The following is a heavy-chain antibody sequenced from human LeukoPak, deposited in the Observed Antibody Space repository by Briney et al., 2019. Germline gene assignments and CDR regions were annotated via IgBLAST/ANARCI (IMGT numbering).Heavy chain of an antibody. V-gene: IGHV4-59*01. CDR3: ARAPYYDSSGYPTSYFDL. D-gene: IGHD3-22*01. CDR2: IYYSGST. J-gene: IGHJ2*01. Sequence: SETLSLTCTVSGGSISSYYWSWIRQPPGKGLEWIGYIYYSGSTNYNPSLKSRVTISVDTSKNQFSLKLSSVTAADTAVYYCARAPYYDSSGYPTSYFDLWGCGTLVTVSS. CDR1: GGSISSYY.